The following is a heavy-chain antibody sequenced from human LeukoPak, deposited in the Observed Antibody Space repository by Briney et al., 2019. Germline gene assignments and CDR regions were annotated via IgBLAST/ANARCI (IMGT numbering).Heavy chain of an antibody. Sequence: GESLKIFCKGSGYSFTSYWIGWVRPMPGKGLEWMGIIYPGDSDTRYSPSFQGQVTISADKSISTAYLQWSSLKASDTAMYYCAMGYCSGGSCAGRYYYYGMDVWGKGTTVTVSS. CDR1: GYSFTSYW. J-gene: IGHJ6*04. V-gene: IGHV5-51*01. CDR2: IYPGDSDT. D-gene: IGHD2-15*01. CDR3: AMGYCSGGSCAGRYYYYGMDV.